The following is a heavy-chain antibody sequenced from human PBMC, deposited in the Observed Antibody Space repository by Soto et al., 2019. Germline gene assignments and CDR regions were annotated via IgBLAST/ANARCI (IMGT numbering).Heavy chain of an antibody. CDR1: GGSISSDY. J-gene: IGHJ4*02. V-gene: IGHV4-59*01. CDR3: ARLRPYYYDSSGSYYFDY. CDR2: IYYSGTT. D-gene: IGHD3-22*01. Sequence: PSETLSLTCTVSGGSISSDYWSWIRQPPGKGLERIGYIYYSGTTNYNPSLKSRVTISVDTSKKQFSLKLSSVTAADTAVYYCARLRPYYYDSSGSYYFDYWGQGTPVTVSS.